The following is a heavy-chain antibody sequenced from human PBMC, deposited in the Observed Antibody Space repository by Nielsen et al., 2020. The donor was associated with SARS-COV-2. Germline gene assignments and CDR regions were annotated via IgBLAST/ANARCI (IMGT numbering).Heavy chain of an antibody. D-gene: IGHD5-18*01. CDR2: ISWNSGSI. J-gene: IGHJ4*02. CDR1: GFSFSNHG. CDR3: AKESKISGYSYGQYYFDY. V-gene: IGHV3-9*01. Sequence: SLKISCAASGFSFSNHGMHWVRQAPGKGLEWVSGISWNSGSIGYADSVKGRFTISRDNAKNSLYLQMNSLRAEDTALYYCAKESKISGYSYGQYYFDYWGQGTLVTVSS.